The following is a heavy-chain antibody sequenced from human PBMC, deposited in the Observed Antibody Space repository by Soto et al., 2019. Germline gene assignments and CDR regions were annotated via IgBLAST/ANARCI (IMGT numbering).Heavy chain of an antibody. CDR1: GFTFSSYG. J-gene: IGHJ4*02. V-gene: IGHV3-30*18. CDR3: AKDRHSSSYLDY. D-gene: IGHD6-6*01. CDR2: ISYDGSNK. Sequence: GSLRLSCAASGFTFSSYGMHWVRQAPGKGLEWVAVISYDGSNKYYADSVKGRFTISRDNSKNTLYLQMNSLRAEDTAVYYCAKDRHSSSYLDYWGQGTLVTVSS.